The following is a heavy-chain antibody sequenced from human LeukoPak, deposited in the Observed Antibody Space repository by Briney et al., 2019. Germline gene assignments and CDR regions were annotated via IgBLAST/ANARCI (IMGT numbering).Heavy chain of an antibody. D-gene: IGHD1-7*01. V-gene: IGHV3-11*04. CDR3: ARDGGITGTTDY. CDR2: ISSSGSTI. Sequence: GGPLSLSCAASGFTFSNYYMSWIRKPPGKGRKGVSYISSSGSTIYYADSVKGRFTISRDNAKNSLYLQMNSLRAEDTAVYYCARDGGITGTTDYWGQGTLVTVSS. CDR1: GFTFSNYY. J-gene: IGHJ4*02.